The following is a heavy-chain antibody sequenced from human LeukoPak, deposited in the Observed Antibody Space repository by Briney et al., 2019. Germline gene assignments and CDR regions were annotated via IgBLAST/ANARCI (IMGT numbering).Heavy chain of an antibody. Sequence: SETLSLTCAVSGYSISSGFLWGWIRQPPGKGLEWIGSIYRSGNTYYNPSLKSRITMSVDTSKNQFSLKLSSVTAADTAVYYCARAPAAGDDWFDPWGQGTLVTVSS. V-gene: IGHV4-38-2*01. J-gene: IGHJ5*02. D-gene: IGHD6-13*01. CDR1: GYSISSGFL. CDR3: ARAPAAGDDWFDP. CDR2: IYRSGNT.